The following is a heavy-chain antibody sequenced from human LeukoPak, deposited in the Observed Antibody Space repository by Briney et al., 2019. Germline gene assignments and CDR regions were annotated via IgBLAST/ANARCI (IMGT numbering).Heavy chain of an antibody. Sequence: GGSLRLSCAASGFTFSSYSMNWIRQAPGKGLEWVSYISSSGSTIYYADSVKGRFTISRDNAKNSLYLQMNSLRAEDTAVYYCARDPYYYYMDVWGKGTTVTVSS. CDR2: ISSSGSTI. V-gene: IGHV3-48*04. J-gene: IGHJ6*03. CDR1: GFTFSSYS. CDR3: ARDPYYYYMDV.